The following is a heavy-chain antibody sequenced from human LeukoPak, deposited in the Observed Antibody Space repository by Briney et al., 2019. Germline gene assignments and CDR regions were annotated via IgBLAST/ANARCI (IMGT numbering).Heavy chain of an antibody. J-gene: IGHJ6*04. CDR2: IIPIFGTA. V-gene: IGHV1-69*13. CDR3: ARDELGLGYCSGGSCYGMDV. Sequence: SVKVTCKASGGTFSSYAISWVRQAPGQGLEWMGGIIPIFGTANYAQKFQGRVTITADESTSTAYMELSSLRSEDTAVYYCARDELGLGYCSGGSCYGMDVWGKGTTVTVSS. CDR1: GGTFSSYA. D-gene: IGHD2-15*01.